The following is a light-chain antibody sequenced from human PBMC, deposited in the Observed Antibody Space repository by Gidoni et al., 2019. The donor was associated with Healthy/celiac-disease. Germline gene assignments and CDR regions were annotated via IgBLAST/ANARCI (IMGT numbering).Light chain of an antibody. CDR1: SSDVCAYNY. Sequence: QSALTQPASVSGSPGQSITIACTGTSSDVCAYNYVSGYQQHPGNAPKLMIYDVSNRPSGVSKRFSGSKSGNTASLTISGLQAEDEADYYCSSYTSSSTLVFGGGTKLTVL. J-gene: IGLJ2*01. CDR2: DVS. CDR3: SSYTSSSTLV. V-gene: IGLV2-14*01.